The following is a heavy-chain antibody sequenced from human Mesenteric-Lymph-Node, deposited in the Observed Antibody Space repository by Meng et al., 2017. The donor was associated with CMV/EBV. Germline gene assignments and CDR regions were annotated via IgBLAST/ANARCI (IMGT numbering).Heavy chain of an antibody. CDR3: ARGPRGYYGSGSYGP. D-gene: IGHD3-10*01. CDR2: IYHSGST. Sequence: SGGSISSSNWWSWVRQPPGKGLEWIGEIYHSGSTNYNPSLKSRVTISVDTSKNQFSLKLSSVTAADTAVYYCARGPRGYYGSGSYGPWGQGTLVTVSS. V-gene: IGHV4-4*02. J-gene: IGHJ5*02. CDR1: GGSISSSNW.